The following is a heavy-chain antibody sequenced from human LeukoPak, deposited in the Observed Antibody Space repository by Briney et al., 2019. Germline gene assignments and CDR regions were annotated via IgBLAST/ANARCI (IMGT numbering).Heavy chain of an antibody. Sequence: SQTLSLTCAISGDSVSSNSAAWNWIRQSPSRGLEWLGRTYYRSEWHNDYAVSVKSRITINADTSKNQFSLKLSSVTAADTAVYYCARGDLSLFDYWGQGTLVTVSS. CDR1: GDSVSSNSAA. CDR2: TYYRSEWHN. J-gene: IGHJ4*02. V-gene: IGHV6-1*01. CDR3: ARGDLSLFDY.